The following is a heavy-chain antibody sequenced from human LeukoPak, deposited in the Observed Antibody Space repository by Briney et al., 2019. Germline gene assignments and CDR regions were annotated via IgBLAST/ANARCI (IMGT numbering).Heavy chain of an antibody. J-gene: IGHJ2*01. V-gene: IGHV3-9*01. D-gene: IGHD3-10*01. CDR2: ISWNSGSL. Sequence: GGSLRLSCAASGFIFDDYAMHWVRQAPGKGLEWVSGISWNSGSLAYADSVKGRFTISRDNAKNSLYLQMNSLRTEDTALYYCARGLGGDQGYFDLWGRGTLPLSPQ. CDR1: GFIFDDYA. CDR3: ARGLGGDQGYFDL.